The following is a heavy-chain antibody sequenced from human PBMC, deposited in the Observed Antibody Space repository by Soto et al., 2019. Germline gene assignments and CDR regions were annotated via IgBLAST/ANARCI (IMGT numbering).Heavy chain of an antibody. CDR1: GGTFNSYG. J-gene: IGHJ4*02. V-gene: IGHV1-69*06. CDR3: ARVRVIRGVIPSHFGL. Sequence: QAHLAQSGAEVKKPGSSMTVSCKASGGTFNSYGISWVRQVPGQGLDWMGVIIPLYGTVNYAQKFQGRVSITADKSTSTAYMDLNSLRSDDTAVYYCARVRVIRGVIPSHFGLWGQGTQVTVSS. CDR2: IIPLYGTV. D-gene: IGHD3-10*01.